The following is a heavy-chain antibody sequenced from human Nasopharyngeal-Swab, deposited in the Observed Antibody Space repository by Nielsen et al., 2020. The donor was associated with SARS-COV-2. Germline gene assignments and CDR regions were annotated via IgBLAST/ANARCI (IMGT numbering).Heavy chain of an antibody. J-gene: IGHJ6*02. CDR2: ISSSSSYI. V-gene: IGHV3-21*01. D-gene: IGHD5-12*01. Sequence: GGSLRLSCAASGFTFSSYSMNWVRQAPGKGLEWVSSISSSSSYIYYADSVEGRFTISRDNAKNSLYLQMNSLRAEDTAVYYCARDPRYGGYLYYYYGMDVWGQGTTVTVSS. CDR1: GFTFSSYS. CDR3: ARDPRYGGYLYYYYGMDV.